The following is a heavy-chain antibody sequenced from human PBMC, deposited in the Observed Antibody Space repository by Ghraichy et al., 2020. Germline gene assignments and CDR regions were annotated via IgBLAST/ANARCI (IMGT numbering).Heavy chain of an antibody. CDR3: VRHRDTQLWTFDS. V-gene: IGHV4-39*01. Sequence: SETLSLTCTVSGGSISGSNYYWGWIRQPPGKGLEWIGSIYYGGSTHYNPSLKSRVTISAGTSKNQFSLKLSSVTAADTAVYYCVRHRDTQLWTFDSWGQGTLVTVSS. CDR2: IYYGGST. D-gene: IGHD5-18*01. CDR1: GGSISGSNYY. J-gene: IGHJ4*02.